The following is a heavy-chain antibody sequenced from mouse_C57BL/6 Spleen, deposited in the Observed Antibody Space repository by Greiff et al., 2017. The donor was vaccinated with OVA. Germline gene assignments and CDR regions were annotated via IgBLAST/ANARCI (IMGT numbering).Heavy chain of an antibody. CDR3: ARPLLITTVVADYAMDY. CDR2: INPNYGTT. Sequence: EVQRVESGPELVKPGASVKISCKASGYSFTDYNMNWVKQSNGKSLEWIGVINPNYGTTSYNQKFKGKATLTVDQSSSTAYMQLNSLTSEDSAVYYGARPLLITTVVADYAMDYWGQGTSVTVSS. V-gene: IGHV1-39*01. CDR1: GYSFTDYN. D-gene: IGHD1-1*01. J-gene: IGHJ4*01.